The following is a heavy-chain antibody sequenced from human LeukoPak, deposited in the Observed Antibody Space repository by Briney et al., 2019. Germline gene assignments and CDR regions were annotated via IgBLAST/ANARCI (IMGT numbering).Heavy chain of an antibody. J-gene: IGHJ4*02. CDR3: ARRYGVAGIDY. CDR1: GYTFTGYY. Sequence: ASVKVSCKASGYTFTGYYMHWVRQAPGQGLEWMGWINPNSGGTNYAQKFQGRVTMTRDTPISTVYMELSRLRSDDTAVYYCARRYGVAGIDYWGQGTLVTVSS. D-gene: IGHD6-19*01. CDR2: INPNSGGT. V-gene: IGHV1-2*02.